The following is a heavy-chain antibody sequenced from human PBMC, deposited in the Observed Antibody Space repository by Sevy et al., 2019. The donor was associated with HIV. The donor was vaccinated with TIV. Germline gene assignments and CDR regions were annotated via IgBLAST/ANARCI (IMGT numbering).Heavy chain of an antibody. CDR3: AKDIGMASQLLRAYFQH. D-gene: IGHD3-10*01. V-gene: IGHV3-9*01. J-gene: IGHJ1*01. Sequence: GGSLRLSCAASGFTFDDYAMHWVRQAPGKGLEWVSGISWNSGSIGYADSVKGRFTISRDNAKNSLYLQMNSLRAEDTALYYCAKDIGMASQLLRAYFQHWGQGTLVTVSS. CDR1: GFTFDDYA. CDR2: ISWNSGSI.